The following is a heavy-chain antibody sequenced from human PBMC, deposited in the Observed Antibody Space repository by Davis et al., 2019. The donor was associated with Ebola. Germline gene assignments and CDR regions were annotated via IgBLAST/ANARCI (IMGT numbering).Heavy chain of an antibody. CDR1: GFTLTDYY. CDR3: ARGSDSGSYSPIN. CDR2: IRSSDTTI. J-gene: IGHJ4*02. D-gene: IGHD3-10*01. V-gene: IGHV3-11*04. Sequence: GESLKISCAASGFTLTDYYMSWIRQAPGKGLEWVSSIRSSDTTISYSDPVRGRFTVSRDNAKNSLYLQMSSLRAEDTAVYYWARGSDSGSYSPINWGQGTLVTVSS.